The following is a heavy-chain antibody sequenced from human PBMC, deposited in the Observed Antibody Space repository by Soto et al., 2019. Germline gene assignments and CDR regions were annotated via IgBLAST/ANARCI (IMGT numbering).Heavy chain of an antibody. CDR3: ARQIYYDFWSGYETDYYYGMDV. Sequence: ASETLSLTCTVSGGSISSSSYYWGWIRQPPGKGLEWIGSIYYSGSTYYNPSLKSRVTISVDTSKNQFSLKLSSVTAADTAVYYCARQIYYDFWSGYETDYYYGMDVWGQGTTVTSP. J-gene: IGHJ6*02. CDR2: IYYSGST. CDR1: GGSISSSSYY. D-gene: IGHD3-3*01. V-gene: IGHV4-39*01.